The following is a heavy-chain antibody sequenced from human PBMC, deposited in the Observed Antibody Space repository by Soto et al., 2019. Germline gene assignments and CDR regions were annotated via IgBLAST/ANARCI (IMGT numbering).Heavy chain of an antibody. CDR2: INHSGST. CDR1: GGSISSGDYY. Sequence: SETLSLTCTVSGGSISSGDYYWSWIRQPPGKGLEWIGEINHSGSTNYNPSLKSRVTISVDTSKNQFSLQLSSVTAADTAVYYCAREVSSGSSWYFYYYYGMDVWGQGTTVTVSS. D-gene: IGHD6-13*01. V-gene: IGHV4-39*07. CDR3: AREVSSGSSWYFYYYYGMDV. J-gene: IGHJ6*02.